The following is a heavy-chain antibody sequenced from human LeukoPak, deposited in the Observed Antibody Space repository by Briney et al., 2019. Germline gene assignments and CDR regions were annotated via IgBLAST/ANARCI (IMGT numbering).Heavy chain of an antibody. CDR3: AIVGATTVDY. CDR1: GGSFSGYY. D-gene: IGHD1-26*01. V-gene: IGHV4-34*01. J-gene: IGHJ4*02. CDR2: INHSGST. Sequence: SETLSLTCAVYGGSFSGYYWSWIRQPPGKGLEWIGEINHSGSTNYNPSLKSRVTISVDTSKNQFSLKLSSVTAVDTAVYYCAIVGATTVDYWGQGTLVTVSS.